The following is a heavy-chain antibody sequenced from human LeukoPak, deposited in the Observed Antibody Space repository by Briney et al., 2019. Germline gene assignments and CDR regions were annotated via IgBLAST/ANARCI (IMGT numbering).Heavy chain of an antibody. CDR3: ARDILTDDAFDI. CDR2: INPNSGGT. J-gene: IGHJ3*02. CDR1: GYTFTGYF. Sequence: ASVKVSCKASGYTFTGYFTHWVRQAPGQGLEWMGWINPNSGGTNYAQKFQGRVTMTRDTSISTAYMELSRLTSDDTAVYYCARDILTDDAFDIWGQGTIVTVSS. V-gene: IGHV1-2*02. D-gene: IGHD7-27*01.